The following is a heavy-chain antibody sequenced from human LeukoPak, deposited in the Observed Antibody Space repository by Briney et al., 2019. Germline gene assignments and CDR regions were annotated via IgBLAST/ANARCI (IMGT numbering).Heavy chain of an antibody. Sequence: GGSLRLSCAASGFTFTIYAMTWVRQAPGKGLEWVSGITGSGDSTYYADSVKGRFTISRDNSKNTLYLQMSSLRAEDTAVYYCAKAFTGSYWYFFDYWGQGTLVTVS. CDR3: AKAFTGSYWYFFDY. V-gene: IGHV3-23*01. CDR1: GFTFTIYA. D-gene: IGHD1-26*01. CDR2: ITGSGDST. J-gene: IGHJ4*02.